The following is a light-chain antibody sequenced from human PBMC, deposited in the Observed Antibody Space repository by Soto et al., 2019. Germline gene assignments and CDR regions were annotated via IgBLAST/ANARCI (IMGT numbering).Light chain of an antibody. CDR2: EVR. Sequence: QSALTQPASVSGSPGQSIAISCTGTSSDVGEYNYVSWYQHHPGKAPKLIIYEVRNRPSGVSNRFSGAKSGNTASLTISGLQAEDEADYYCSSYRTGSAFYVFGSGTRSPS. CDR1: SSDVGEYNY. CDR3: SSYRTGSAFYV. V-gene: IGLV2-14*01. J-gene: IGLJ1*01.